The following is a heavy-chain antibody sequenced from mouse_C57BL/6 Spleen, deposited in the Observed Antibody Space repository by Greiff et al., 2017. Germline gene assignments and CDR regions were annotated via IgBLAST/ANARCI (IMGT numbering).Heavy chain of an antibody. J-gene: IGHJ4*01. CDR2: IHANSGST. V-gene: IGHV1-64*01. Sequence: QVQLQQSGAELVKPGASVKLSCTASGYSFTSYWMHWVKQSPGQGLEWIGMIHANSGSTNYDEKVKSNATLTVDKSSSTPYMQLSSLTSEDSAVYYCARSWDHYAMDYWGQGTSVTVSS. CDR1: GYSFTSYW. CDR3: ARSWDHYAMDY. D-gene: IGHD4-1*01.